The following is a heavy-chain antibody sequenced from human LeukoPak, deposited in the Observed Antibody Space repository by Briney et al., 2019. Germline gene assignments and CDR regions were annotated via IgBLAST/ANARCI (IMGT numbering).Heavy chain of an antibody. V-gene: IGHV3-30*04. J-gene: IGHJ5*02. Sequence: GRSLRLSCAASGFTFSSYAMHWVRQAPGKGLERVAVISYDGSNKYYADSVKGRFTISRDNSKNTLYLQMNSLGAEDTAVYYCARGYGSGTYPNWFDPWGQGTLVTVSS. CDR1: GFTFSSYA. D-gene: IGHD3-10*01. CDR2: ISYDGSNK. CDR3: ARGYGSGTYPNWFDP.